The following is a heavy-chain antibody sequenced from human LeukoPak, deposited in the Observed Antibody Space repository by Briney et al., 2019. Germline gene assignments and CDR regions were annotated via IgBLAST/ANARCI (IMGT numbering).Heavy chain of an antibody. J-gene: IGHJ3*02. CDR3: ARDPLAYCGGDCHDAFDI. Sequence: GGSLRLSCAASGFTFSNYAMHWVRQAPGKGLEWVAVISYDGSNKYYADSVKGRFTISRDNSKNTLYLQMNSLRAEDTAVYYCARDPLAYCGGDCHDAFDIWGQGTMVTVSS. CDR2: ISYDGSNK. CDR1: GFTFSNYA. D-gene: IGHD2-21*01. V-gene: IGHV3-30-3*01.